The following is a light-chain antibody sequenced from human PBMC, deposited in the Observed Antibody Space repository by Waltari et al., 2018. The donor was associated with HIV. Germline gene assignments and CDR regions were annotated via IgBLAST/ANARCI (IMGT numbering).Light chain of an antibody. CDR1: SNDLGRYYL. J-gene: IGLJ3*02. V-gene: IGLV2-23*02. Sequence: QSALTQPASVSGSPGQSITISCTGTSNDLGRYYLVPCYQHQPGRAPKLIIYAVTKWPSGVSHRFAGSKSGATASLTISGLQAEDEADYYCCSYAGITTWVFGGGTKVTVL. CDR2: AVT. CDR3: CSYAGITTWV.